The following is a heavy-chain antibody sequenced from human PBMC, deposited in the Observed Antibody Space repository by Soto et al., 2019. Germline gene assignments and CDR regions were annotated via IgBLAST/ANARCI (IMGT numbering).Heavy chain of an antibody. D-gene: IGHD5-18*01. J-gene: IGHJ6*03. V-gene: IGHV1-69*08. CDR2: IIPILGTG. CDR3: ASYAGSYNMGTFPFYYMDV. CDR1: GGTFTSDT. Sequence: QVQLVQSGPEVKKSGSSVKVSCKLSGGTFTSDTISWLRRAPGQGIEWMGRIIPILGTGNYAQKFQGRSTRTEDKSTNTGYMELSSLTSEDTAIYYCASYAGSYNMGTFPFYYMDVWGNGTTVTVSS.